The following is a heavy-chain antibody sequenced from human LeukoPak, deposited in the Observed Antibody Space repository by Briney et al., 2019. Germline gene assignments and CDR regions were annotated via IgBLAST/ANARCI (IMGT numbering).Heavy chain of an antibody. CDR3: ARDLEYSSSPGTYYYYGMDV. Sequence: SETLSLTCTVSGGSISSSSYYWGWIRQPPGKGLEWIGSIYYSGSTYYNPSLKSRVTISVDTSKNQFSLKLSSVTAADTAVYYCARDLEYSSSPGTYYYYGMDVWGQGTTVTVSS. V-gene: IGHV4-39*07. D-gene: IGHD6-6*01. CDR1: GGSISSSSYY. CDR2: IYYSGST. J-gene: IGHJ6*02.